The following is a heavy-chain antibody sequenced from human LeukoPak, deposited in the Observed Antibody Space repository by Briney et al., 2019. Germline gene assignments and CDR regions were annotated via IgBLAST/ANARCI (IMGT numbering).Heavy chain of an antibody. V-gene: IGHV1-2*02. CDR3: AREGQDYYYDSRGGNWFDP. CDR1: GYTFTGYY. CDR2: INPNSGGT. Sequence: ASVKVSCKASGYTFTGYYMHRVRQAPGQGLEWMGWINPNSGGTNYAQKFQGRVTMTRDTSISTAYMELSRLRSDDTAVYYCAREGQDYYYDSRGGNWFDPWGQGTLVTVSS. J-gene: IGHJ5*02. D-gene: IGHD3-22*01.